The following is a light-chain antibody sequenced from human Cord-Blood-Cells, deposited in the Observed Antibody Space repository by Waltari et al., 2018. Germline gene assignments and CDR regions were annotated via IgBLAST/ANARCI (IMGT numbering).Light chain of an antibody. CDR3: SSYAGSNNRV. CDR2: EVS. CDR1: SIYGGGYNY. V-gene: IGLV2-8*01. J-gene: IGLJ1*01. Sequence: QSALTQPPSASGSPGQSVTISCTGTSIYGGGYNYVSWYQQHPGKAPKLMIYEVSKRPSGVPDRFSGSKSGNTASLTVSGLQAEDEADYYCSSYAGSNNRVFGTGTKVTVL.